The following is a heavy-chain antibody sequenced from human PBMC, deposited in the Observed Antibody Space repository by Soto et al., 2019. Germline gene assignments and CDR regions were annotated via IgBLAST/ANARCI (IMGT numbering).Heavy chain of an antibody. CDR2: IYYSGST. Sequence: SETLSLTCTVSGGSISSGDYYWSWIRQPPGKGLEWIGYIYYSGSTYYNPSLKSRVTISVDTSKNQFSLKLSSVTAADTAVYYCARTDYGGNSGWFDPWGQGTQVTVS. J-gene: IGHJ5*02. V-gene: IGHV4-30-4*01. CDR1: GGSISSGDYY. D-gene: IGHD4-17*01. CDR3: ARTDYGGNSGWFDP.